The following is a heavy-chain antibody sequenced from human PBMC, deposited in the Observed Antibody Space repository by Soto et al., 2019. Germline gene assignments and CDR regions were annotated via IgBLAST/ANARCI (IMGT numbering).Heavy chain of an antibody. J-gene: IGHJ5*02. CDR2: MNPNSGNT. CDR1: GYTFTSYD. D-gene: IGHD3-9*01. Sequence: RASVKVSCKASGYTFTSYDINWVRQATGQGLEWMGWMNPNSGNTGYAQKFQGRVTMTRNTSISTAYMELSSLRSEDTAVYYCARGGTRYYTLGFDPWGQGTLVTVSS. CDR3: ARGGTRYYTLGFDP. V-gene: IGHV1-8*01.